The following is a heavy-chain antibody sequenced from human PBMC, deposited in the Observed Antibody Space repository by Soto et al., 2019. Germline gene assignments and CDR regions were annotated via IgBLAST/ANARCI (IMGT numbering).Heavy chain of an antibody. J-gene: IGHJ4*02. CDR1: GYTFTSYG. D-gene: IGHD3-3*01. CDR3: ARKGGDLWSGYYIDY. Sequence: ASVKVSCKASGYTFTSYGISWVRQAPGQGLEWMGWISAYNGNTNYAQKLQGRVTMTTDTSTSTAYMELRSLRSDDTAVYYCARKGGDLWSGYYIDYWGQGTLVTVSS. CDR2: ISAYNGNT. V-gene: IGHV1-18*01.